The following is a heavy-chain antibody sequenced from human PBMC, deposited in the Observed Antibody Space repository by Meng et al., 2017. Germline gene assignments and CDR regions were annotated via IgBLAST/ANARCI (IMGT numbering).Heavy chain of an antibody. D-gene: IGHD3-10*01. Sequence: VQLVESGGGLVQPVRSLRLSSAASGFTFSSYAMHWVRQAPGKRLEWVAVISYDGSNKYYADSVKGRFTISRDNSKNTLYLQMDSLRAEDTAVYYCASMGYWGQGTLVTVSS. CDR3: ASMGY. V-gene: IGHV3-30*01. CDR1: GFTFSSYA. J-gene: IGHJ4*02. CDR2: ISYDGSNK.